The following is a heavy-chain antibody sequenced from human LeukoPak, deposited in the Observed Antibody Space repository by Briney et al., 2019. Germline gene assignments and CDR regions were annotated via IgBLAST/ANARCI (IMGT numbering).Heavy chain of an antibody. Sequence: GESLKISCKGSGYSFTNYWIAWVRQMPGKGLEWMGFIYPGNSDTRYSPSFQGQVTISADKSISTAYLQWSSLKASDTAIYYCARHKSSSGYYSKSYYYMDVWGNGTSVTVSS. CDR3: ARHKSSSGYYSKSYYYMDV. J-gene: IGHJ6*03. CDR1: GYSFTNYW. D-gene: IGHD3-22*01. V-gene: IGHV5-51*01. CDR2: IYPGNSDT.